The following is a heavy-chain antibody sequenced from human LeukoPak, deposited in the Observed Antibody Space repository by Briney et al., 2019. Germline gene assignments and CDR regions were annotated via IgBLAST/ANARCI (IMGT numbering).Heavy chain of an antibody. J-gene: IGHJ3*02. Sequence: ASVKVSCKASGYTFTNSYIHWVRQAPGQGFQWMGLINPGGGNTNYAQNFQGRLTMTRDTSTTTVYMELCGLRSEDTAIYYCARIRDGYNDAYDIWGQGTVVTVPS. CDR2: INPGGGNT. V-gene: IGHV1-46*01. D-gene: IGHD5-24*01. CDR1: GYTFTNSY. CDR3: ARIRDGYNDAYDI.